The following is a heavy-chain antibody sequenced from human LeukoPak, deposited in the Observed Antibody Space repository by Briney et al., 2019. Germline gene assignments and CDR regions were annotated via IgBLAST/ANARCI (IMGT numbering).Heavy chain of an antibody. D-gene: IGHD6-13*01. CDR1: GFTFSSYS. CDR3: HSHSGSGSFRLSYFQH. Sequence: GGSLRLSCAASGFTFSSYSMNWVRQAPGKGLEWGSSITGSSDYIYYADSLKGRFTISRDNAKNSLYLQMNSLRAEDMAFCAKHSHSGSGSFRLSYFQHWGQGTLVTVSS. CDR2: ITGSSDYI. J-gene: IGHJ1*01. V-gene: IGHV3-21*04.